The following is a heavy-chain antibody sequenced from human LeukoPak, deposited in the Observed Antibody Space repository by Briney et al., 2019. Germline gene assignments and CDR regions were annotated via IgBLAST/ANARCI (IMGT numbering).Heavy chain of an antibody. CDR2: ISGSGGST. J-gene: IGHJ4*02. D-gene: IGHD2-2*01. CDR3: AKIPRYCSSTSCFDY. Sequence: PGGSLRLSCAASGFTFSSYAMSWVRQAPGKGLEWVSAISGSGGSTYYADSVKGRFTISRDNSKNTLYLQMNSLRAEDTAVYYCAKIPRYCSSTSCFDYWGQGTLVNVSS. V-gene: IGHV3-23*01. CDR1: GFTFSSYA.